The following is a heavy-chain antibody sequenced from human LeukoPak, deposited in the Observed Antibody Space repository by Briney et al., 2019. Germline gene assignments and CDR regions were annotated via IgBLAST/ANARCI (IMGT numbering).Heavy chain of an antibody. Sequence: GGSLRLSCAASGFTFSSYAMHWVRQAPGKGLEWVAVMSYDGSNKYYADSVKGRFTISRDNSKNTLYLQMNSLRAEDTAVYYCAGDGSPNYYDSSGYYYWGQGTLVTVSS. D-gene: IGHD3-22*01. CDR3: AGDGSPNYYDSSGYYY. CDR2: MSYDGSNK. J-gene: IGHJ4*02. CDR1: GFTFSSYA. V-gene: IGHV3-30-3*01.